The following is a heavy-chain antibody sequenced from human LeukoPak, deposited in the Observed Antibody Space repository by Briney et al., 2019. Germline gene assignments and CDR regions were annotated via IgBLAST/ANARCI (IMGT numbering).Heavy chain of an antibody. D-gene: IGHD7-27*01. CDR1: GFTFSSYV. Sequence: GGSLRLSCAASGFTFSSYVMSWVRQAPGKGLEWVSGISDSGGTTYYTDSVKGRFTISRDNSKNALYLQMNSLRVEDTAVYYCAIDPNWGTHSWGQGVLVTVSS. CDR3: AIDPNWGTHS. J-gene: IGHJ4*02. CDR2: ISDSGGTT. V-gene: IGHV3-23*01.